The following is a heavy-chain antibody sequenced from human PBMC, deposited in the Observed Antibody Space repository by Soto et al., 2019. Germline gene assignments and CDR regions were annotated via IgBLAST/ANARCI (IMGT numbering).Heavy chain of an antibody. CDR2: IYYSGST. D-gene: IGHD6-19*01. Sequence: QVQLQESGPGLVKPSETLSLTCTVSGGSISSYYWSWIRQPPGKGLEWIGYIYYSGSTNYNPSLKSRVTISVDTSKNQFSLKLSSVTAADTAVYYCASSRPSGWYWFDPWGQGTLVTVSS. V-gene: IGHV4-59*08. CDR1: GGSISSYY. CDR3: ASSRPSGWYWFDP. J-gene: IGHJ5*02.